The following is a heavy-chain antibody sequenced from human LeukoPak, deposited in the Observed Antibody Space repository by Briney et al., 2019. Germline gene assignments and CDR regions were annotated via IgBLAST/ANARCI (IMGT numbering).Heavy chain of an antibody. D-gene: IGHD6-19*01. CDR3: ARVDSWSSGRGIDY. Sequence: SETLSLTCAVYGGSFSGYYWSWIRQPPGKGLEWIGHIYYSGSTKYNPSLKSRVTISVDTSKNQFSLKLSSVTAADTAVYYCARVDSWSSGRGIDYWGQGTLVTVSS. J-gene: IGHJ4*02. V-gene: IGHV4-59*01. CDR2: IYYSGST. CDR1: GGSFSGYY.